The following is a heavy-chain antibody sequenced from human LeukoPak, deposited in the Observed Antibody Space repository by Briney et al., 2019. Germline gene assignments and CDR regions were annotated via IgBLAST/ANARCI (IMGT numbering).Heavy chain of an antibody. CDR2: ISDRGGST. CDR3: ARTIAQYTNAWLYYYYGLDV. J-gene: IGHJ6*02. CDR1: GITLSNYG. D-gene: IGHD1-7*01. V-gene: IGHV3-23*01. Sequence: GGSLRLSCVVSGITLSNYGMSWVRQAPGKGLEWVSGISDRGGSTNYADSVKGRFIISRDNSETTLYLQMNSLGADDTALYYCARTIAQYTNAWLYYYYGLDVWGQGTTVTVSS.